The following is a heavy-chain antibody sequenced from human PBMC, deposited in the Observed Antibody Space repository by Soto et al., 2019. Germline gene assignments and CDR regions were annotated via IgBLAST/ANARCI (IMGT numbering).Heavy chain of an antibody. CDR3: ARDEWSGSSRWFDP. D-gene: IGHD3-3*01. CDR1: GGSISSYY. Sequence: PSETLSLTCAASGGSISSYYWSWIRQHPGKGLEWIGYIYYSGSTNYNPSLKGRVTISVDTSKNQFSLKLSSVTAADTAVYYCARDEWSGSSRWFDPWGQGTLVTVSS. J-gene: IGHJ5*02. V-gene: IGHV4-59*01. CDR2: IYYSGST.